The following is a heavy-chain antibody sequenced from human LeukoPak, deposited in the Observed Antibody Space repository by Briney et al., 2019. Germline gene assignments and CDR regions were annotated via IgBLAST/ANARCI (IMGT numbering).Heavy chain of an antibody. Sequence: SETLSLTCTVSGGSISSSRNYWGWTRQPPGKGLEWIGSIFNSGGTHYNPSLKSRVTISVDTSKNQFSLKVTSVTAADTAVYYCARHYYDNSGFLSYFDYWGQGTLVTVSS. V-gene: IGHV4-39*01. CDR2: IFNSGGT. CDR1: GGSISSSRNY. CDR3: ARHYYDNSGFLSYFDY. J-gene: IGHJ4*02. D-gene: IGHD3-22*01.